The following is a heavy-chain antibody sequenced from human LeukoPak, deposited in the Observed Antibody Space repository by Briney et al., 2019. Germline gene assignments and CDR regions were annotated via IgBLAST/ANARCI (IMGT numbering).Heavy chain of an antibody. Sequence: SETLSLTCTVSGGSISSRSYYWGWIPQPPGKGLKWIGSIFYSGTTYYNPSLKSRVTISVDTSKDQFSLRLSSVTAADTAVYYCASENCSGTSCSSFDYWGQGTLVTVSS. V-gene: IGHV4-39*01. D-gene: IGHD2-2*01. CDR3: ASENCSGTSCSSFDY. J-gene: IGHJ4*02. CDR2: IFYSGTT. CDR1: GGSISSRSYY.